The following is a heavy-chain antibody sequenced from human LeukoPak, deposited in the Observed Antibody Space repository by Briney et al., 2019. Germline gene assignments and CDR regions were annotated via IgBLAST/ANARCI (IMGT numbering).Heavy chain of an antibody. CDR1: GFTFSSYA. CDR2: ISYDGSNK. CDR3: ARGLRYYYYYMDV. Sequence: GGSLRLSCAASGFTFSSYAMHWVRQAPGRGLEWVAVISYDGSNKYYADSVKGRFTISRDNSKNTLYLQTNSLRAADTAVYYCARGLRYYYYYMDVWGKGTTVTVS. V-gene: IGHV3-30-3*01. D-gene: IGHD3-10*01. J-gene: IGHJ6*03.